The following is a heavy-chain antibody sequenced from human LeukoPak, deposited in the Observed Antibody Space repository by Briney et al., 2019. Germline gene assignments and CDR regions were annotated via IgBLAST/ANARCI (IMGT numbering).Heavy chain of an antibody. J-gene: IGHJ4*02. D-gene: IGHD6-13*01. CDR1: GFTFSSYG. V-gene: IGHV3-30*18. CDR3: AKDRSSSIDY. CDR2: ISYDGSNK. Sequence: GGSLGLSCAASGFTFSSYGMHWVRQAPGKGLEWVAVISYDGSNKYYADSVKGRFTISRDNSKNTLYLQMNSLRAEDTAVYYCAKDRSSSIDYWGQGTLVTVSS.